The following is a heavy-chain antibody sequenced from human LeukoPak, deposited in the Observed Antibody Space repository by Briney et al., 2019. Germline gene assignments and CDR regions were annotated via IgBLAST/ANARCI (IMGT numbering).Heavy chain of an antibody. CDR3: AREAGSGYYHDY. Sequence: GGSLRLSCAASGFTFSSYWMHWVRQAPGKGLVWVSRINSDGSSTSYADSVKGRFTISRDNAKNTLYLQMNSLRVEDTAVYYCAREAGSGYYHDYWGQGTLVTVSS. CDR1: GFTFSSYW. J-gene: IGHJ4*02. V-gene: IGHV3-74*01. CDR2: INSDGSST. D-gene: IGHD3-22*01.